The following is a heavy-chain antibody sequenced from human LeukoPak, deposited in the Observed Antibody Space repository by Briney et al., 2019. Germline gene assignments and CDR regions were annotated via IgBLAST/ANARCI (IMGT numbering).Heavy chain of an antibody. CDR1: GFTFDDYA. D-gene: IGHD2-21*02. Sequence: GGSLRLSCAASGFTFDDYAMHWVRQAPGKGLEWVSLIRGDGGSTYYADSVKGRFTISRDNSKNSLYLQMNSLRTEDTALYYCAKDIWPHIVVVTATPDYWGQGTLVTVSS. V-gene: IGHV3-43*02. J-gene: IGHJ4*02. CDR3: AKDIWPHIVVVTATPDY. CDR2: IRGDGGST.